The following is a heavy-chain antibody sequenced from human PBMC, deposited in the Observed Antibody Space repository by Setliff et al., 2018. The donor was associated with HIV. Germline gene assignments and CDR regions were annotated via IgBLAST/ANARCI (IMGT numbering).Heavy chain of an antibody. CDR2: INSDGSNT. CDR3: ARDKSYYYDSSGQPSDAFDI. Sequence: GGSLRLSCAASGFTFSSYWMHWVRQVPGKGLVWVSRINSDGSNTTYADSVKGRFTISRDNAKNTLYLQMNSLRAEDTAVFYCARDKSYYYDSSGQPSDAFDIWGQGTLVTVSS. V-gene: IGHV3-74*01. J-gene: IGHJ3*02. D-gene: IGHD3-22*01. CDR1: GFTFSSYW.